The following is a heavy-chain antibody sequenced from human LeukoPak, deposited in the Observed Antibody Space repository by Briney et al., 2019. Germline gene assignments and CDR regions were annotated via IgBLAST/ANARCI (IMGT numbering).Heavy chain of an antibody. CDR1: GFTFSSYA. CDR2: ISGSGGST. V-gene: IGHV3-23*01. CDR3: AKDEGVLWFGESALDY. D-gene: IGHD3-10*01. Sequence: GGSLRLSCAASGFTFSSYAMSWVPQAPGKGLEWVSAISGSGGSTYYADSVKGRFTISRDNSKNTLYLQMNSLRAEDTAVYYCAKDEGVLWFGESALDYWGQGTLVTVSS. J-gene: IGHJ4*02.